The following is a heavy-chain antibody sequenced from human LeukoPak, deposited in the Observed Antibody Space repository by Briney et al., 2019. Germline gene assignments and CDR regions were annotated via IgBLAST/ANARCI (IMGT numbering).Heavy chain of an antibody. V-gene: IGHV1-18*01. D-gene: IGHD2-15*01. Sequence: ASVKVSCKASGYTFTSYGISWVRQAPGQGLEWMGWISAYNGNTNYAQKLQGRVTMATDTSTSTACMELRSLRSDDTAVYYCARIYCSGGSCPNDYWGQGTLVTVSS. CDR1: GYTFTSYG. CDR3: ARIYCSGGSCPNDY. J-gene: IGHJ4*02. CDR2: ISAYNGNT.